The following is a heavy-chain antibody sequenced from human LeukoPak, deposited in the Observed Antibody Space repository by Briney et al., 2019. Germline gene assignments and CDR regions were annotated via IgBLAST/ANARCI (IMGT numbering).Heavy chain of an antibody. CDR3: ASMLTGSFDS. Sequence: GGSLRLSCAASGFTFRSYAMSWVRQAPGKGLEWVSRIGGSDGGTYYADSVKGRFTISRDNSRNTLYLQMNSLRAEDTAVYYCASMLTGSFDSWGQGTLVSVSS. V-gene: IGHV3-23*01. CDR2: IGGSDGGT. D-gene: IGHD7-27*01. CDR1: GFTFRSYA. J-gene: IGHJ4*02.